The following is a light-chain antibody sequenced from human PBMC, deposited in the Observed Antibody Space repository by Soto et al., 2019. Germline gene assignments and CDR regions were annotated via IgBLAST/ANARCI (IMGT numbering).Light chain of an antibody. CDR3: QQYYRFPRT. V-gene: IGKV1D-8*01. CDR1: EGISNY. CDR2: GVS. Sequence: VIWMTQSPSFLSASIGDRVTISCRMSEGISNYLAWYQQRPGKAPELLIYGVSTLQSGVPSRFSGSGSGTDFTLTISGLQSEDFATYYCQQYYRFPRTFGQGTKVEIK. J-gene: IGKJ1*01.